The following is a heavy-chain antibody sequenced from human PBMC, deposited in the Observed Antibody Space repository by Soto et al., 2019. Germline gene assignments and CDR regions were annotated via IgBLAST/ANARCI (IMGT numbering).Heavy chain of an antibody. V-gene: IGHV1-18*01. Sequence: ASVQVSCKTSGYTFTKYDINSVRQAPGQGLVWMGWISGYNGNTKYAEKFQGRVTMTTDTSTSTAHMELRSLRSDDTAVYYCAREGQAPYYYYGMDVWGQGTAVTVSS. CDR2: ISGYNGNT. CDR3: AREGQAPYYYYGMDV. J-gene: IGHJ6*02. CDR1: GYTFTKYD.